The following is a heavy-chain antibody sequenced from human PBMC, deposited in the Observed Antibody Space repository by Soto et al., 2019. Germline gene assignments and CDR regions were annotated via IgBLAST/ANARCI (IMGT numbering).Heavy chain of an antibody. Sequence: EVQLVESGGGLVQPGGSLRLSCAASGFTFSSYSMNWVRQAPGKGLEWVSYISSSSSTIYYADSVKGRSTISRDKAKNSRYMQMNSLRDEDTAVYYCGRDRATGLNVLAYWGQGTLVTVSS. D-gene: IGHD6-6*01. J-gene: IGHJ4*02. CDR2: ISSSSSTI. V-gene: IGHV3-48*02. CDR1: GFTFSSYS. CDR3: GRDRATGLNVLAY.